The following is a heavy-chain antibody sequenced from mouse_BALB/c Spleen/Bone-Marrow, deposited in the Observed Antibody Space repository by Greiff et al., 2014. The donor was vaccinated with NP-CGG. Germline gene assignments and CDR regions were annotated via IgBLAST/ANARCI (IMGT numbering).Heavy chain of an antibody. J-gene: IGHJ4*01. CDR1: GYSFTGYY. CDR2: VNPNDGGS. Sequence: VQLQQSGPDLVKPGASVKISCKASGYSFTGYYMHWVKQSHGKSLVRIGRVNPNDGGSSSSQKFKAKAILTVDKSSSTAYMELRSLTSEDSAVYYCAREDDYYAMDYWGQGTSVTVSS. CDR3: AREDDYYAMDY. V-gene: IGHV1-26*01.